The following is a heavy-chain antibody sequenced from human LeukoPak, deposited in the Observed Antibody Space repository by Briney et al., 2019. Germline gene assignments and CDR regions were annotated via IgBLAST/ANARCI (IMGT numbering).Heavy chain of an antibody. CDR2: IYHSGST. D-gene: IGHD3-10*01. V-gene: IGHV4-30-2*01. CDR1: GDSISSGGYS. J-gene: IGHJ5*02. CDR3: ARGLFGELRGENWFDP. Sequence: PSETLSLTCAVSGDSISSGGYSWSWIRQPPGKGLEWIGYIYHSGSTYYNPSLKSRVTISVDRSKNQFSLKLSSVTAADTAVYYCARGLFGELRGENWFDPWGQGTLVTVSS.